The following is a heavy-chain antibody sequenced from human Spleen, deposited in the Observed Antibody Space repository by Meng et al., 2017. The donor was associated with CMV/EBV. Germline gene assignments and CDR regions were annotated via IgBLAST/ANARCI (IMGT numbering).Heavy chain of an antibody. CDR3: ARLANDAFDL. Sequence: ASVKVSCKASGYTFTSYGISWVRQAPGQGLEWMGWISTHNGNTNYAQKLHGRVTMTTDTSTSTAYMELRSLNSDDTAVYHCARLANDAFDLWGQGTMVTVSS. CDR1: GYTFTSYG. V-gene: IGHV1-18*01. J-gene: IGHJ3*01. CDR2: ISTHNGNT.